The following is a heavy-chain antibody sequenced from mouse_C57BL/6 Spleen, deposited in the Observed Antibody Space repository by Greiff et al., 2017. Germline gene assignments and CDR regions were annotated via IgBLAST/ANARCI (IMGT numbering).Heavy chain of an antibody. J-gene: IGHJ1*03. Sequence: EVKVEESGGGLVKPGGSLKLSCAASGFTFSDYGMHWVRQAPEKGLEWVAYISSGSSTIYYADTVKGRFTISRDNAKNTLFLQMTSLRSEDTAMYYCARPYYYGSSWYFDVWGTGTTVTVSS. CDR3: ARPYYYGSSWYFDV. D-gene: IGHD1-1*01. V-gene: IGHV5-17*01. CDR1: GFTFSDYG. CDR2: ISSGSSTI.